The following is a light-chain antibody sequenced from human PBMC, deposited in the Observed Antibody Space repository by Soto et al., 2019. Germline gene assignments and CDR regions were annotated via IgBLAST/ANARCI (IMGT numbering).Light chain of an antibody. CDR2: DVS. CDR3: SSYTSSSTLYV. V-gene: IGLV2-14*01. Sequence: QSALTQPASVSGSPGQSITISCTGTSSVVGGYNYVSWYQQHPGKAPKLMIYDVSNRPSGVSNRFSGSKSGNTASLTISGLHAEDEADYYCSSYTSSSTLYVFGTGTKLTVL. J-gene: IGLJ1*01. CDR1: SSVVGGYNY.